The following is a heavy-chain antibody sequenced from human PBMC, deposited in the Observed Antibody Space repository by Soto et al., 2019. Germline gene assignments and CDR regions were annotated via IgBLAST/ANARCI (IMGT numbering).Heavy chain of an antibody. Sequence: SVKVSCKASGGTFSSYAISWVRQAPGQGLEWMGGIIPIFGTANYAQKFQGRVTITADESTSTAYMELSSLRSEDTAVYYCASTKLGVVVVVAATPAAFDIWGQGTMVTVSS. CDR3: ASTKLGVVVVVAATPAAFDI. J-gene: IGHJ3*02. V-gene: IGHV1-69*13. CDR1: GGTFSSYA. CDR2: IIPIFGTA. D-gene: IGHD2-15*01.